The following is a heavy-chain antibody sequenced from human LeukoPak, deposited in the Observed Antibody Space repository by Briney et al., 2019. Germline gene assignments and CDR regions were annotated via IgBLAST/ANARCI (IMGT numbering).Heavy chain of an antibody. CDR3: ARHAGATSGWYPEDWFDP. CDR2: VYYSGTT. CDR1: GVAISIGRYY. J-gene: IGHJ5*02. V-gene: IGHV4-39*01. Sequence: SETLSLTCSVSGVAISIGRYYWGWIRQPPGKGLEWIGSVYYSGTTYYNPSLKSRVTISIDTSKNQFSLRLTSVTAADTAVFYCARHAGATSGWYPEDWFDPWGQGILVTVSS. D-gene: IGHD6-19*01.